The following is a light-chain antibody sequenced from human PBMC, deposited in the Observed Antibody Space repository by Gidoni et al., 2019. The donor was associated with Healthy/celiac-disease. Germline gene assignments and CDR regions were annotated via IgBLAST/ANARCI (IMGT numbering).Light chain of an antibody. CDR1: QSVSSN. V-gene: IGKV3-15*01. Sequence: EIVMTQSPATLSVSTGERATLSCRASQSVSSNLAWYQQKPGQAPRLLIYGASTRATGIPARFSGSGSGTEFTLTVSSLQSEDFAVYYCQQYNNWPEKTFGQGTKVEIK. CDR3: QQYNNWPEKT. CDR2: GAS. J-gene: IGKJ1*01.